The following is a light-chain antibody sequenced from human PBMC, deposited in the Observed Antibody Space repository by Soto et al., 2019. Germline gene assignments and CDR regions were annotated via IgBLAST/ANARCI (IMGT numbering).Light chain of an antibody. CDR3: QSYDSSLSGAV. CDR1: SSNIGAGYD. Sequence: QYVLTQPPSVSGAPGQRVTISCTGSSSNIGAGYDVHWYQQLPGTAPKLLIYGNSNRPSGVPDRFSGSKSGTSASLAITGLQAEDEADYYCQSYDSSLSGAVFVGGTKLTVL. V-gene: IGLV1-40*01. J-gene: IGLJ3*02. CDR2: GNS.